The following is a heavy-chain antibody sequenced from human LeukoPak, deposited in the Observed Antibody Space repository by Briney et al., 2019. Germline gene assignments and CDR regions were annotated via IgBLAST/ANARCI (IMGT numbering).Heavy chain of an antibody. V-gene: IGHV3-33*01. Sequence: GGSLRLSCAASGFTFSSYGMHWVRQAPGKGLEWVAVIWYDGSNKYYADSVKGRFTISRDNSKNTLYLQMNSLRAEDTAVYYCARARSRITGTTDWGQGTLVTVSS. CDR1: GFTFSSYG. CDR2: IWYDGSNK. D-gene: IGHD1-20*01. J-gene: IGHJ4*02. CDR3: ARARSRITGTTD.